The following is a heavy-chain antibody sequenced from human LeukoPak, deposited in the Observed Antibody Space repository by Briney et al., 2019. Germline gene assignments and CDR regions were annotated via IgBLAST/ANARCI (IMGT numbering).Heavy chain of an antibody. V-gene: IGHV4-59*12. CDR1: GGSISTYF. CDR3: ARGDYGDIDY. D-gene: IGHD4/OR15-4a*01. J-gene: IGHJ4*02. CDR2: VSYSGST. Sequence: SETLSLTCTVSGGSISTYFWNYIRQSPGKGLQWIGYVSYSGSTNYNPSLKSRVTISVDTSKNQFSLKLLSVTAADTAVYFCARGDYGDIDYWGQGTLVTVSS.